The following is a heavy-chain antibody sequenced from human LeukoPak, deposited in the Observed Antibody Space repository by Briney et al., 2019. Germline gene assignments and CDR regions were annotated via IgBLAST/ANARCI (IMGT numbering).Heavy chain of an antibody. CDR3: ARNGEVYSSSSDWFDP. CDR2: IYPGDSII. V-gene: IGHV5-51*01. Sequence: GESLKISCKASGYSFTTYWIGWVRQMPGKGLEWMGIIYPGDSIIRYSPSFQGQVTISADKSISTAYLQWSSLKASDTAMYYCARNGEVYSSSSDWFDPWGQGTLVTVSS. CDR1: GYSFTTYW. J-gene: IGHJ5*02. D-gene: IGHD6-6*01.